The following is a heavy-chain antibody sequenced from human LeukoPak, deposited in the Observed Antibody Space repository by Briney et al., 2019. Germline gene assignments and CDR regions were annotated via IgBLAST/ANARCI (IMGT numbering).Heavy chain of an antibody. CDR1: GGSISSGDYH. CDR2: IYYSGST. Sequence: SSETLSLTCTVSGGSISSGDYHWSWIRQPPGKGLEWIGYIYYSGSTYYDPSLKSRVTISVDTSKNQFSLKLSSVTAADTAVYYCARDYYDSSGYSDAFDIWGQGTMVTVSS. CDR3: ARDYYDSSGYSDAFDI. J-gene: IGHJ3*02. V-gene: IGHV4-30-4*08. D-gene: IGHD3-22*01.